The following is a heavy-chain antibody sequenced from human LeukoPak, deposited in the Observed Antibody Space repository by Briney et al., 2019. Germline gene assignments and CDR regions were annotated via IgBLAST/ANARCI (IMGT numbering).Heavy chain of an antibody. CDR3: ARDSGPHAFDI. Sequence: ASVKVSCKASGYTFTSYGISWVRQAPGQGLEWMGWIGAYNGNTNYAQKLQGRVTMTTDTSTSTVYMELSSLRSEDTAVYYCARDSGPHAFDIWGQGTMVTVSS. CDR1: GYTFTSYG. CDR2: IGAYNGNT. V-gene: IGHV1-18*01. J-gene: IGHJ3*02. D-gene: IGHD3-10*01.